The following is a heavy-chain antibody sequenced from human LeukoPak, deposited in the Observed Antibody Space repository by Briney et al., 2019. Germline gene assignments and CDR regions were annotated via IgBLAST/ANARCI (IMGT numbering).Heavy chain of an antibody. D-gene: IGHD3-3*01. V-gene: IGHV1-24*01. CDR1: GYTLTELF. J-gene: IGHJ4*02. CDR3: ATNRPPGWLLSTPLGY. Sequence: ASVKVSCKVSGYTLTELFMHWVRQAPGKGLEWMGGFDPEDGETIYAQKFQDRVTMTEDTSTDTAYMELSSLRSEDTAVYYCATNRPPGWLLSTPLGYWGRGTLVTVSS. CDR2: FDPEDGET.